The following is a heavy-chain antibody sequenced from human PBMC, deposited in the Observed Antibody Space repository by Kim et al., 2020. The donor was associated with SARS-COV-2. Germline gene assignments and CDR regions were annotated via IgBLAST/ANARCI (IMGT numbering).Heavy chain of an antibody. V-gene: IGHV4-59*01. D-gene: IGHD1-26*01. Sequence: SETLSLTCSVSGGPIRSYYWTWIRQSPGKKLEWIGYVYHTGNTNYNPSPRGRVTISLDTSKRQCSLTLTSVTAADTAVYYCASTGVGAVGWFDPWGQGTLVSVSS. CDR3: ASTGVGAVGWFDP. J-gene: IGHJ5*02. CDR1: GGPIRSYY. CDR2: VYHTGNT.